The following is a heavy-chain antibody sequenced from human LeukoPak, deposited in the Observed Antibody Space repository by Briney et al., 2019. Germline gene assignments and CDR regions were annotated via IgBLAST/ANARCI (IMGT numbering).Heavy chain of an antibody. J-gene: IGHJ4*02. CDR3: AKGANYDSSGYFTY. CDR2: ISWNSGSI. CDR1: GFTFDDYA. Sequence: GRSLRLSCAASGFTFDDYAMHWVRQAPGKGLEWVSGISWNSGSIGYADSVQGRFTISRDNAKNSLYLQMNSLRAEDTALYYCAKGANYDSSGYFTYWGQGTLVTVSP. D-gene: IGHD3-22*01. V-gene: IGHV3-9*01.